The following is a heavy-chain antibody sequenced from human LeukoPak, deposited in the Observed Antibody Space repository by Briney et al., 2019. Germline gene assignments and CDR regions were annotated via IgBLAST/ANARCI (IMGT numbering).Heavy chain of an antibody. V-gene: IGHV3-64D*06. Sequence: GGSLRLSCSVSGFTFSTYVMHWVRQAPGKGLEYVSAISSNGDNTYYADSVKGRFTISRDNSKNTLYLQMSSLRADDTAVYYCVRGTGYRGQGTLVTVSS. CDR1: GFTFSTYV. CDR3: VRGTGY. CDR2: ISSNGDNT. J-gene: IGHJ4*02.